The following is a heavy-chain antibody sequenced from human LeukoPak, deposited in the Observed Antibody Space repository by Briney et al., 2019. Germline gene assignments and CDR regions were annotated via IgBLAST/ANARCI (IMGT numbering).Heavy chain of an antibody. J-gene: IGHJ6*03. CDR2: ISYTGGST. CDR1: GFSFYDYA. Sequence: GGSLRHPCQASGFSFYDYAMSWVRQAPGKGLEWVSTISYTGGSTYFADSVKGWFTISRDNSKNTLYLQMNSLRAEDTAVYYCAKDYERFYYYMDIWGKGTTVTVSS. D-gene: IGHD3-3*01. CDR3: AKDYERFYYYMDI. V-gene: IGHV3-23*01.